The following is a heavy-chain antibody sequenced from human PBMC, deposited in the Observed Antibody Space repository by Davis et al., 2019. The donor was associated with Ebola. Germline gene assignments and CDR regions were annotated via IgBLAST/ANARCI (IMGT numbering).Heavy chain of an antibody. CDR1: GTSFSDYF. CDR3: ARTTKTSISDSGLGYNYFDP. V-gene: IGHV4-34*01. CDR2: VSQSGDT. Sequence: SETLSLTCAVSGTSFSDYFWSWVRQPPGKGLEWIEKVSQSGDTDYSPSVKTRVTLSVDVSKNQFSLKIISVTAADTAVYYCARTTKTSISDSGLGYNYFDPWGQGTLVTVSS. J-gene: IGHJ5*02. D-gene: IGHD2/OR15-2a*01.